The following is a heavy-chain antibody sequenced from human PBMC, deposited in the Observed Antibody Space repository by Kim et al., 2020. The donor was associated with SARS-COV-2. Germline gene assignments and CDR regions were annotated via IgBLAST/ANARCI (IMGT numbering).Heavy chain of an antibody. V-gene: IGHV1-3*01. CDR3: ARDPSITMIVVVNNDGAFDI. J-gene: IGHJ3*02. CDR1: FYKGNRGA. D-gene: IGHD3-22*01. Sequence: ASVTFSCPSSFYKGNRGAMNWVRQAPGQRLEWMGWINAGNGNTKYSQKFQGRVTITRDTSASTAYMELSSLRSEDTAVYYCARDPSITMIVVVNNDGAFDIWGQGTMVTVSS. CDR2: INAGNGNT.